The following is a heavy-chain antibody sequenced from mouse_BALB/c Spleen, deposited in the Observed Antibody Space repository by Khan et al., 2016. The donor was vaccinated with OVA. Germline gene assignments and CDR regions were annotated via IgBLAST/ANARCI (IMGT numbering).Heavy chain of an antibody. CDR1: GYTFTSFW. D-gene: IGHD1-1*01. CDR2: IDPSDNYT. Sequence: QVQLQQPGAELVKPGASVKLSCKASGYTFTSFWLHWVKQRPGLGLEWIGEIDPSDNYTNYNQKFTGKATLTLDKSSSTAYMQLSSLTSEGSAVDYCARSYCYGRSAWFGYWGQGTLVTVAA. CDR3: ARSYCYGRSAWFGY. J-gene: IGHJ3*01. V-gene: IGHV1-69*02.